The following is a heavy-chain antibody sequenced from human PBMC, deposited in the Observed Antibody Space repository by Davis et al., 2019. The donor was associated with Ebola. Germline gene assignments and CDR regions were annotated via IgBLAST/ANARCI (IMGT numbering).Heavy chain of an antibody. CDR3: ARQVGATKAIDY. V-gene: IGHV4-39*01. CDR1: GDSISSSSDY. D-gene: IGHD1-26*01. CDR2: LYYSGST. J-gene: IGHJ4*02. Sequence: SETLSLTCTVSGDSISSSSDYWGWIRQPPEKGLEWIGNLYYSGSTYYNPSLKNRVTISVDTSKNQFSLRLTSVTASDTAVYYCARQVGATKAIDYWGQGTLVTVSS.